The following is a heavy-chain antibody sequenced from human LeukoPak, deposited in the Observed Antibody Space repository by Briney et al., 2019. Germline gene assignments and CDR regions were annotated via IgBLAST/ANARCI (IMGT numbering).Heavy chain of an antibody. CDR2: SYYSGST. CDR1: GGSISSYY. D-gene: IGHD4-17*01. Sequence: SETLSLTCTVSGGSISSYYWSWIRQPPGKGLEWIGYSYYSGSTNYNPSLKGRVTISVDTSKNQFSLKLSSVTAADTAVYYCATVVTRDYFDYWGQGTLVTVSS. V-gene: IGHV4-59*01. J-gene: IGHJ4*02. CDR3: ATVVTRDYFDY.